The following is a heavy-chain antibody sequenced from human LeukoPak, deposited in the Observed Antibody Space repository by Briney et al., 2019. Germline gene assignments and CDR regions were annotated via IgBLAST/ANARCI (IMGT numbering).Heavy chain of an antibody. V-gene: IGHV3-30*18. J-gene: IGHJ4*02. CDR3: AKESATSQIEY. CDR2: ISYDGGTN. D-gene: IGHD5-12*01. Sequence: GGSPRLSCAASGFTFSSYGMHWVRQAPGQGQEWVAVISYDGGTNYYADSVKGRFTISRDNSKNTLYLQMNSLGGEDTAVYYCAKESATSQIEYWGQGTLVTVSS. CDR1: GFTFSSYG.